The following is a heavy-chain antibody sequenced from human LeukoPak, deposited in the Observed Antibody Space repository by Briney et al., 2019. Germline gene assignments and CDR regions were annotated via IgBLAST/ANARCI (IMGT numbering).Heavy chain of an antibody. CDR3: ARVPYDSSGYYDY. V-gene: IGHV3-7*03. CDR2: INHNGNVN. J-gene: IGHJ4*02. Sequence: GGSLRLSCAASGFTFSSYWMNWARQAPGKGLEWVASINHNGNVNYYVDSVKGRFTISRDNAKNSLYLQMSNLRAEDTAVYCCARVPYDSSGYYDYWGQGTLVTVSS. D-gene: IGHD3-22*01. CDR1: GFTFSSYW.